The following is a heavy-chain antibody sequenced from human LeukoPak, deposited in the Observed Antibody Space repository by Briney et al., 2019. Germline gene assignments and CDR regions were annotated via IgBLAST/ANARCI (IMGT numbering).Heavy chain of an antibody. CDR3: ARRGITVATPFDY. D-gene: IGHD6-19*01. CDR1: GYSFTSYW. Sequence: GESLKISCKGSGYSFTSYWIGWVRQMPGKGLEWMGIIYPGDSDTRYSPSFQGQVTTSADKSISTAYLQWSSLKASDTAMYYCARRGITVATPFDYWGQGTLVTVSS. J-gene: IGHJ4*02. V-gene: IGHV5-51*01. CDR2: IYPGDSDT.